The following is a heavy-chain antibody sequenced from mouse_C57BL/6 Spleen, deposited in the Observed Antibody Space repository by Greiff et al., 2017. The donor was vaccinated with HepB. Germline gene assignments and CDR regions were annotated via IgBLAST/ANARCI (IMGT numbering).Heavy chain of an antibody. J-gene: IGHJ3*01. Sequence: VKLMESGPELVKPGASVKISCKASGYAFSSSWMNWVKQRPGKGLEWIGRIYPGDGDTNYNGKFKGKATLTADKSSSTAYMQLSSLTSEDSAVYFCARGLYDYDWFAYWGQGTLVTVSA. D-gene: IGHD2-4*01. CDR3: ARGLYDYDWFAY. CDR2: IYPGDGDT. CDR1: GYAFSSSW. V-gene: IGHV1-82*01.